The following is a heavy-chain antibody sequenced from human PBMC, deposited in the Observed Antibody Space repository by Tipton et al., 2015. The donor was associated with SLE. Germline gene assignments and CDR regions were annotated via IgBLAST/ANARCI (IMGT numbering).Heavy chain of an antibody. CDR1: GFTFSSYG. J-gene: IGHJ4*02. Sequence: SLRLSCAASGFTFSSYGMHWVRQAPGKGLEWVAVVPSHGNDNRNDYNYAESVRGRFTISRDNSKNALYLQMDSLRNEDTALYYCVREGGSSGRAGFFDFWGQGTLVTVSS. D-gene: IGHD6-19*01. V-gene: IGHV3-30*19. CDR3: VREGGSSGRAGFFDF. CDR2: VPSHGNDNRNDY.